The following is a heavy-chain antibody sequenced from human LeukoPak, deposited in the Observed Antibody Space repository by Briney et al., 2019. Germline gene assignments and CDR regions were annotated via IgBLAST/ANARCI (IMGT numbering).Heavy chain of an antibody. J-gene: IGHJ6*03. CDR1: GYTFTSYG. CDR2: ISAYNGNT. CDR3: ARGVVAATFYYYMDV. V-gene: IGHV1-18*01. D-gene: IGHD2-15*01. Sequence: GASVKVSCKASGYTFTSYGISWVRQAPEQGLEWMGWISAYNGNTNYAQKLQGRVTMTTDTSTSTAYMELRGLRSDDTAVYYCARGVVAATFYYYMDVWGKGTTVTVSS.